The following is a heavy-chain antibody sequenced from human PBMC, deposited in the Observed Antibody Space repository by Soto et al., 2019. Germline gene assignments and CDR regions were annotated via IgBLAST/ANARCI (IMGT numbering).Heavy chain of an antibody. V-gene: IGHV3-15*01. J-gene: IGHJ6*02. CDR1: GFTFSNAW. Sequence: VGSLRLSCAAPGFTFSNAWMSWVRQAPGKGLEWVGRIKSKTDGGTTDYAAPVKGRFTISRDDSKNTLYLQMNSLKTEDTAVYYCTTSSLGYYYYYGMDVWGQGTTVTVSS. CDR2: IKSKTDGGTT. CDR3: TTSSLGYYYYYGMDV.